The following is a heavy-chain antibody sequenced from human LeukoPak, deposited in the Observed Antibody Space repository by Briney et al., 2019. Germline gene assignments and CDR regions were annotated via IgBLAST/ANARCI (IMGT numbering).Heavy chain of an antibody. CDR3: AKGALRGYGGYDRVGFALN. V-gene: IGHV3-23*01. D-gene: IGHD5-12*01. J-gene: IGHJ4*02. Sequence: GASLRLSCAASGFTFSSYAMSWVRQAPGKGLEWVSGINGGGGSTYYADSVKGRFTIFRDNSKNTLYLQMNSLRAEDTAVYYCAKGALRGYGGYDRVGFALNWGQGTLVTASS. CDR1: GFTFSSYA. CDR2: INGGGGST.